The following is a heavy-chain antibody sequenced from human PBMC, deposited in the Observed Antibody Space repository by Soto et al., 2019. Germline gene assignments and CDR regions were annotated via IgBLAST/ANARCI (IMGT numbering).Heavy chain of an antibody. D-gene: IGHD3-16*01. J-gene: IGHJ6*02. CDR1: GFTFSSYS. Sequence: EVHLVESGGELVQPGGSLRLSCVASGFTFSSYSMNWVRQVPGKGLEWVSYIRGVSDVIYYADSVKGRFTISRDNAKNSLYLQMNSLRAEDTAVYYCVRGLGGRMDDWGQGTTVTVSS. V-gene: IGHV3-48*01. CDR2: IRGVSDVI. CDR3: VRGLGGRMDD.